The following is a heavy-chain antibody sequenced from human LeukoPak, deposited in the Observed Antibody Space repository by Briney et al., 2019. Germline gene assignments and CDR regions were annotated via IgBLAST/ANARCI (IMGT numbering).Heavy chain of an antibody. D-gene: IGHD1-1*01. CDR3: ARVEATTGRNYHYYYMDV. CDR2: INTGSTYM. Sequence: GGSLRLSCAAPGFYFGGYSMNWVRQAPGKGLEWVSSINTGSTYMYYADSVKGRFTISRDNAKNSLHLQMSSPRVEDTAVYFCARVEATTGRNYHYYYMDVWGKGTTVTVSS. V-gene: IGHV3-21*01. CDR1: GFYFGGYS. J-gene: IGHJ6*03.